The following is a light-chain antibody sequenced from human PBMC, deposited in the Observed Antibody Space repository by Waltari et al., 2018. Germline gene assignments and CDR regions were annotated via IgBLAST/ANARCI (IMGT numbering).Light chain of an antibody. CDR2: EVS. Sequence: QSALTQPASVSGSPGQSITISCTGTSSDVGSYDLGSWYQQHPGKAPKLVIYEVSKRPSGVSNRFSGSKSCYTASLTISGLQAEDEADYYCCSYAGSSTFTFGGGTKLTVL. J-gene: IGLJ2*01. CDR3: CSYAGSSTFT. CDR1: SSDVGSYDL. V-gene: IGLV2-23*02.